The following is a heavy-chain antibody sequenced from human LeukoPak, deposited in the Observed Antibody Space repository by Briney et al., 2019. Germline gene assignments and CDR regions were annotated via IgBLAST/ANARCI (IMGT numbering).Heavy chain of an antibody. CDR2: NKYDGSES. CDR1: GFTLSGHW. Sequence: GGSLRLSCAASGFTLSGHWMHWFRQPPGKGLAWVSRNKYDGSESYYADSVKGRFTISRDNAKNTLYLQMNSLRVEDTAVYYCAKSDWFDPWGQGTLVTVSS. J-gene: IGHJ5*02. CDR3: AKSDWFDP. V-gene: IGHV3-74*01.